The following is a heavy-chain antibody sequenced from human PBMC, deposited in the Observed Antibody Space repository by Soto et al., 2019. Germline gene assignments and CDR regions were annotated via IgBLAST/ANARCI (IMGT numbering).Heavy chain of an antibody. CDR2: IYYSGST. CDR3: ARHRRRNYYMEV. Sequence: SETLSLTCSVSGGSISSSTYCWGWIRQPPGKGLEWIGSIYYSGSTYYNPSLRSRVTISVDTSKSQFSLKLSSVTAADTAVYYCARHRRRNYYMEVWGKGTTVTVSS. V-gene: IGHV4-39*01. CDR1: GGSISSSTYC. J-gene: IGHJ6*03.